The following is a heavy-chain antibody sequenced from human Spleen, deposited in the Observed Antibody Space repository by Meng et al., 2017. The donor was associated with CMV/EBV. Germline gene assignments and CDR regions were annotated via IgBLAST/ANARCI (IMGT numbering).Heavy chain of an antibody. D-gene: IGHD3-9*01. CDR3: AKSPILSQNAFDF. CDR1: GFSFDNYA. Sequence: GGSLRLSCAASGFSFDNYAMHWVRQAPGKGLEWVSGISWNSGSIGYVDSVKGRFTISRDNAKTSLYLQMNSLRVEDTALYFCAKSPILSQNAFDFWGQGTMVTVSS. J-gene: IGHJ3*01. V-gene: IGHV3-9*01. CDR2: ISWNSGSI.